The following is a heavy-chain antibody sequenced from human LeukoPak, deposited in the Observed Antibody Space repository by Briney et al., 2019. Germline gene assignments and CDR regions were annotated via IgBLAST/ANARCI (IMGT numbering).Heavy chain of an antibody. CDR1: GYTFTDYY. CDR2: VDPEDGET. Sequence: ASVKISCKVSGYTFTDYYMHWVQQAPGKGLEWMGLVDPEDGETIYAEKFQGRVTITADTSTDTAYMELSSLRSEDTAVYYWATILPDFWSGYYLNWFDPWGQGTLVTVSS. CDR3: ATILPDFWSGYYLNWFDP. J-gene: IGHJ5*02. D-gene: IGHD3-3*01. V-gene: IGHV1-69-2*01.